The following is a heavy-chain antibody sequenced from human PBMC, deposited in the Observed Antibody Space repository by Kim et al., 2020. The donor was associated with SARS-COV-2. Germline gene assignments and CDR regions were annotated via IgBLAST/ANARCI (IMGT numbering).Heavy chain of an antibody. CDR3: ASDYGSGSYLNYYGMDV. CDR1: GGSISSGSYY. Sequence: SETLSLTCTVSGGSISSGSYYWSWIRQPAGKGLEWIGRIYTSGSTNYNPSLKSRVTISVDTSKNQFSLKLSSVTAADTAVYYCASDYGSGSYLNYYGMDVWGQGTTVTVSS. J-gene: IGHJ6*02. CDR2: IYTSGST. V-gene: IGHV4-61*02. D-gene: IGHD3-10*01.